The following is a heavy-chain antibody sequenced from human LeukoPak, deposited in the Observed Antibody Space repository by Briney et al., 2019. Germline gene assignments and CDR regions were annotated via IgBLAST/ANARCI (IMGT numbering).Heavy chain of an antibody. D-gene: IGHD3-10*01. CDR2: IIPIFGTA. J-gene: IGHJ4*02. Sequence: SVKVSCKASGGTFSSYAISWVRQAPGQGLEWMGGIIPIFGTANYAQKFQGRVTITADESTSTAYMELSSLRSEDTAVYYCARDCGGYGSDPCEYWGQGTLVTVSS. CDR3: ARDCGGYGSDPCEY. V-gene: IGHV1-69*13. CDR1: GGTFSSYA.